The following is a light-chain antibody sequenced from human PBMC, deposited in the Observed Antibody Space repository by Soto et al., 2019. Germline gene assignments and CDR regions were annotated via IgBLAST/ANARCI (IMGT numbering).Light chain of an antibody. CDR3: QQHNSSPWT. CDR1: QSIGDW. CDR2: DAS. J-gene: IGKJ1*01. V-gene: IGKV1-5*01. Sequence: DIQMTQSPSTLSASVGDRVTITCWASQSIGDWLAWYQQKPGKAPKLLIYDASSLESGVPSRFSGSGSGTEFTLTISSLQPDDFATYYCQQHNSSPWTFGQGTKVEIK.